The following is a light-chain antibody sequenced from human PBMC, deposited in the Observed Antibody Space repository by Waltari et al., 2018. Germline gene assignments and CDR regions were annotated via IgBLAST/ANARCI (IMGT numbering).Light chain of an antibody. Sequence: QSALTQPVSVSGSPGQSIPISCTGPISDVGGYNYVAWYQQHPGKAPKLLIYDVTNRPSGVSNRFSGSKSGNTASLTISGLQAEDEADYHCSSFTSSSTLVFGTGTKVTVL. V-gene: IGLV2-14*03. CDR1: ISDVGGYNY. J-gene: IGLJ1*01. CDR3: SSFTSSSTLV. CDR2: DVT.